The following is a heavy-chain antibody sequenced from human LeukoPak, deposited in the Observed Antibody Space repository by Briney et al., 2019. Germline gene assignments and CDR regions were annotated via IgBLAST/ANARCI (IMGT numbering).Heavy chain of an antibody. CDR1: GGSISSYY. CDR3: ARIRMATTNWFDP. CDR2: IYYSGST. D-gene: IGHD5-12*01. Sequence: SSETLSLTCTVSGGSISSYYWSWIRQPPGKGLEWIGYIYYSGSTNYNPSLKSRVTISVDTSKNQFSLKLSSVTAADTAVYYCARIRMATTNWFDPWGQGTLVTVSS. V-gene: IGHV4-59*12. J-gene: IGHJ5*02.